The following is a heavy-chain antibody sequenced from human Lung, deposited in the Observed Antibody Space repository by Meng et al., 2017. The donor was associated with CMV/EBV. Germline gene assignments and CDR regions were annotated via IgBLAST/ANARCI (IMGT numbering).Heavy chain of an antibody. Sequence: GSFRGYDWSWIRQPPGKGLEWIGEINHSGSTNYNPSLKSRVTISVDTSKNQFSLKLSSVTAADTAVYYCASSGRDIVATMAMTSEYWGQGTLVTVSS. D-gene: IGHD5-12*01. CDR1: GSFRGYD. V-gene: IGHV4-34*01. CDR2: INHSGST. CDR3: ASSGRDIVATMAMTSEY. J-gene: IGHJ4*02.